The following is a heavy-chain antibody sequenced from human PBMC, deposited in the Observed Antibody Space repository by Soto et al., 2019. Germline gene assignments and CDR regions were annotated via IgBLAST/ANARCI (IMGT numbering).Heavy chain of an antibody. Sequence: QVQLVQSGAEVKNPGASVKVSCKASGYIFTSYGISWVRQAPGQGLEWMGWISAHNANTNYAQKFQGRVTMTTDTSISTAHLELGRLRSADTAVYYCATERLAYYFDTSGEDFDYWGQGTLVTVSS. CDR3: ATERLAYYFDTSGEDFDY. V-gene: IGHV1-18*01. CDR1: GYIFTSYG. CDR2: ISAHNANT. J-gene: IGHJ4*02. D-gene: IGHD3-22*01.